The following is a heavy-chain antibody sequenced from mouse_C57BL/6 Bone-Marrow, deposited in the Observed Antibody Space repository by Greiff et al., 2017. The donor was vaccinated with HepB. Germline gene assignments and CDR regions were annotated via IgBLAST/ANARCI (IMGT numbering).Heavy chain of an antibody. V-gene: IGHV5-4*01. CDR1: GFTFSSYA. J-gene: IGHJ2*01. CDR2: ISDGGSYT. D-gene: IGHD3-2*02. CDR3: ARDELRALDY. Sequence: DVHLVESGGGLVKPGGSLKLSCAASGFTFSSYAMSWVRQTPEKRLEWVATISDGGSYTYYPDNVKGRFTISRDNAKNNLYLQMSHLKSEDTAMYYCARDELRALDYWGQGTTLTVSS.